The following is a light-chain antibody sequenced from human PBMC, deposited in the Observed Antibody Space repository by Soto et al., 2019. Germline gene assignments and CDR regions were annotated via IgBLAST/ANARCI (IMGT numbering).Light chain of an antibody. CDR3: QQYGSSPPLT. J-gene: IGKJ4*01. CDR2: GAS. V-gene: IGKV3-20*01. Sequence: EIVLTQSPGTLSLSPGDRATLSCRASPTVSSSYLGWYQQKPGQAPRLLIYGASNRATGIPDRFSGSGSGTDFTLTISRLEPEDFAAYYCQQYGSSPPLTFGGGTKVDIK. CDR1: PTVSSSY.